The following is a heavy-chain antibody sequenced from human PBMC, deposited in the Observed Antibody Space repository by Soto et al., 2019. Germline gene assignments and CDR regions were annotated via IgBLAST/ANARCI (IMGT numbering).Heavy chain of an antibody. J-gene: IGHJ4*02. CDR3: AKDQTPHCDILTGYYFDY. V-gene: IGHV3-23*01. D-gene: IGHD3-9*01. CDR2: ISGSGGST. Sequence: EVQLLESGGGLVQPGGSLRLSCAASGFTFSSYAMSWVRQAPGKGLEWVSAISGSGGSTYYADSVKGRFTISRDNSKNTLYLQMNSLRAEDTAVYYCAKDQTPHCDILTGYYFDYWGQGTLVTVSS. CDR1: GFTFSSYA.